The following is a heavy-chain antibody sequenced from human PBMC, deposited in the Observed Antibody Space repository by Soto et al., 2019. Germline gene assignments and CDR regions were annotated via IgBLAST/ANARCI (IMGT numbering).Heavy chain of an antibody. J-gene: IGHJ6*02. D-gene: IGHD3-3*01. CDR2: ISSSSSYI. CDR1: GFTFSSDS. CDR3: ARDYWIFGVVIIGPYYYGMDV. Sequence: VDSLRLSCAASGFTFSSDSMNWVRQAPGEGREWVSSISSSSSYIYYADSVKGRFTISRDNAENSLYLQMDSLRAEDTAVYYCARDYWIFGVVIIGPYYYGMDVWGQGTTVTVSS. V-gene: IGHV3-21*01.